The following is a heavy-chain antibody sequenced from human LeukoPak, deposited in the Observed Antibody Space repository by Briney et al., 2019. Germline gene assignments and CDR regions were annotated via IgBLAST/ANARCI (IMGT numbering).Heavy chain of an antibody. J-gene: IGHJ4*02. Sequence: TSETLSLTCTVSGGSISSSSYYWGWIRQPPGKGLEWIGRIYYSGSTYYNPSLKSRVTISLDTSKNQFSLKLSSVTAADTAVYYCARDPSRNYYDSSGYSPSWGQGTLVTVSS. CDR1: GGSISSSSYY. CDR3: ARDPSRNYYDSSGYSPS. CDR2: IYYSGST. V-gene: IGHV4-39*07. D-gene: IGHD3-22*01.